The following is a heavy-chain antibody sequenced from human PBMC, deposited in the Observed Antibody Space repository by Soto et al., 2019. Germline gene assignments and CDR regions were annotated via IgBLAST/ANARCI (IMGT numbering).Heavy chain of an antibody. V-gene: IGHV3-23*01. Sequence: EVQLLESGGGLEQPGGSLRLSCAASGFTFSSYAMSWVRQAPGKGLEWVSAIRGSGGSTYYADSVKGRFTISRDNSKNTLYLQMNSLRAEDTAVYYCAKRRSSGKDPYYFDYWGQGTLVTVSS. CDR3: AKRRSSGKDPYYFDY. D-gene: IGHD3-22*01. CDR2: IRGSGGST. CDR1: GFTFSSYA. J-gene: IGHJ4*02.